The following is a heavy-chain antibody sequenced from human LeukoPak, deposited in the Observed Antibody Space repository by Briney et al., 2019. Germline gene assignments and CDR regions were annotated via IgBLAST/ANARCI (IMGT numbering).Heavy chain of an antibody. CDR2: IYYSGST. J-gene: IGHJ4*02. Sequence: PSETLSLTCTVSGGSISSSSYYWGWIRQPPGKGLEWIGSIYYSGSTYYNPSLKSRVTISVDTSKNQFSLKLSSVTAADTAVYYCARDGTLYYYDSSGYYNSFDYWGQGTLVTVSS. V-gene: IGHV4-39*07. D-gene: IGHD3-22*01. CDR3: ARDGTLYYYDSSGYYNSFDY. CDR1: GGSISSSSYY.